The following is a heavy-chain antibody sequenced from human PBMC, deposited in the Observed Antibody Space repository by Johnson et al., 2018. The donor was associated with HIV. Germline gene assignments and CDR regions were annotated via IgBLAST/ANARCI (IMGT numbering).Heavy chain of an antibody. D-gene: IGHD5-24*01. J-gene: IGHJ3*01. CDR1: GFSFNTYG. CDR2: IWYDGSNK. Sequence: QVQLVESGGNVVQPGRSLRLSCAASGFSFNTYGMHWVRQAPGKGLEWVAVIWYDGSNKFYLDSVKGRFTISRDNSKNTVYLQMSSLRDEDAAVYYCAKDVGDGYNWWGAFDFWGQGTLVTVSS. V-gene: IGHV3-33*06. CDR3: AKDVGDGYNWWGAFDF.